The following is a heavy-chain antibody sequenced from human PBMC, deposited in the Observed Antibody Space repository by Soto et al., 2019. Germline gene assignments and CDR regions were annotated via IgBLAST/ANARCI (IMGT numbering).Heavy chain of an antibody. CDR3: ARDIPMRSGYYSRGYYYGLDL. CDR2: IWYDGSNK. Sequence: QPGESLRLSCAASGCRFSRYDMQWVSRAPGKGREWVAVIWYDGSNKYYGDSVKGRFSISRDNSKNTLYLQMNSLRAEDTAVYYCARDIPMRSGYYSRGYYYGLDLWGQGTPVTLS. CDR1: GCRFSRYD. V-gene: IGHV3-33*01. J-gene: IGHJ6*02. D-gene: IGHD3-22*01.